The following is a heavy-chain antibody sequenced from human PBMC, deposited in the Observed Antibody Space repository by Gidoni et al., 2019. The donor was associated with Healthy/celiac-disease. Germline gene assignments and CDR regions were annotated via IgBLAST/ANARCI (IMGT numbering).Heavy chain of an antibody. Sequence: EWVSYISSSSSTIYYADSVKGRFTISRDNAKNSLYLPMNSLRDEDTAVYYCARDKVVVTTGYFDYWGQGTLVTLSS. V-gene: IGHV3-48*02. J-gene: IGHJ4*02. CDR2: ISSSSSTI. CDR3: ARDKVVVTTGYFDY. D-gene: IGHD3-22*01.